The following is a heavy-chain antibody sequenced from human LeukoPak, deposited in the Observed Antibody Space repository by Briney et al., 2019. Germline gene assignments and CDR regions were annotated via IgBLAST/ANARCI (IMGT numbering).Heavy chain of an antibody. CDR3: AKDMAPEELGMLLDI. D-gene: IGHD1-26*01. CDR2: ISYDGSNK. CDR1: GFTFSSYG. J-gene: IGHJ3*02. Sequence: GRSLRLSCAASGFTFSSYGMHWVRQAPGKGLEWVAVISYDGSNKYYADSVKGRFTISRDNSKNTLYLQMNSLRAEDTAVYYCAKDMAPEELGMLLDIWGQGTMVTVSS. V-gene: IGHV3-30*18.